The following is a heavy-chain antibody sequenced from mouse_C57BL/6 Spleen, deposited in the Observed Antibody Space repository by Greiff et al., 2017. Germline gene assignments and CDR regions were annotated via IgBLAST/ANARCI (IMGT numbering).Heavy chain of an antibody. Sequence: QVQLQQPGAELVKPGASVKLSCKASGYTFTSYWMHWVKQRPGQGLEWIGMIHPNSGSTNYNEKFKSKATLTVDKSSSTAYMQLSSLTSEDSAVYYCARLSTMMSTYAMDYWGQGTSVTVSS. CDR2: IHPNSGST. CDR3: ARLSTMMSTYAMDY. D-gene: IGHD2-4*01. J-gene: IGHJ4*01. V-gene: IGHV1-64*01. CDR1: GYTFTSYW.